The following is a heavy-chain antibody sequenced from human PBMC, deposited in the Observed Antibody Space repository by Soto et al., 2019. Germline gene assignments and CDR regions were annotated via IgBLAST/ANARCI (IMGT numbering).Heavy chain of an antibody. Sequence: QITLKESGPTLVKPTQTLTLTCTFCGFSLSTRGGGVGWIRPPPGPALHCLALLYWSDTNYYSPSLKSRLTITKDTSKNQVVLTMTDVDPVDTGTYYCAHRIKAGEAVGSPIFDFWGQGALVTVSS. V-gene: IGHV2-5*01. CDR3: AHRIKAGEAVGSPIFDF. CDR2: LYWSDTN. J-gene: IGHJ4*02. CDR1: GFSLSTRGGG. D-gene: IGHD6-13*01.